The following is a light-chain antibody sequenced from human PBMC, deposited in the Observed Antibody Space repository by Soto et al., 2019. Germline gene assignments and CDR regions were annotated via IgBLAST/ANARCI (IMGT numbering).Light chain of an antibody. J-gene: IGLJ2*01. V-gene: IGLV2-8*01. Sequence: QSALTQPPSASGSLGQSVTSSCTGTSSDVGGYNYVSWHQQHPGKAPKVMIYEVTKRPPGVPDRFSGSKSGNTASLTVSGLQAEDEADYYCSSFAGGGNPVLLGGGTKVTVL. CDR2: EVT. CDR1: SSDVGGYNY. CDR3: SSFAGGGNPVL.